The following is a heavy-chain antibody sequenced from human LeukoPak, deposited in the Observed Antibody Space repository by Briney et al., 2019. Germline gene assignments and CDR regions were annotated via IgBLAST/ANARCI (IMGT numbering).Heavy chain of an antibody. J-gene: IGHJ6*02. Sequence: GGSLRLSCAASGFTFSSYGMHWVSQAPGKGLEWVAVISYDGSNKYYADSVKGRFTISRDNSKNTLYLQMNSLRAEDTAVYYCAKDLTYSSSWYRSDYYGMDVWGQGTTVTVSS. CDR2: ISYDGSNK. CDR3: AKDLTYSSSWYRSDYYGMDV. CDR1: GFTFSSYG. D-gene: IGHD6-13*01. V-gene: IGHV3-30*18.